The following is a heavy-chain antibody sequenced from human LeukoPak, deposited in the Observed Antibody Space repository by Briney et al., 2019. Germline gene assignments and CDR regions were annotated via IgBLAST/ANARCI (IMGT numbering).Heavy chain of an antibody. D-gene: IGHD5-12*01. CDR3: TKKGCSGGACPYYDWYFDL. CDR2: ISGSGGST. J-gene: IGHJ2*01. CDR1: GFTFSSYA. V-gene: IGHV3-23*01. Sequence: GGSLRLSCAASGFTFSSYAMSWVRQAPGKGLEWVSAISGSGGSTYYADSVKGRFTISRDNSENTLSLQMNSLRTEDTALYYCTKKGCSGGACPYYDWYFDLWGRGTLVTVSS.